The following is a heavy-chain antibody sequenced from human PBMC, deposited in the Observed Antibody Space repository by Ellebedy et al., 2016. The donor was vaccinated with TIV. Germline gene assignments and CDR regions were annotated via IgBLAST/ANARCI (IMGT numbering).Heavy chain of an antibody. CDR2: ISGSGTTT. V-gene: IGHV3-48*03. CDR3: ARASDSGNDSFAFDI. D-gene: IGHD5-12*01. CDR1: GFTFSSYE. Sequence: PGGSLRLSCAASGFTFSSYEMNWVRQAPGKGLEWVSYISGSGTTTYYADSVKGRFTISRDTAKNSLYLQMNSLRAEDTAVYYCARASDSGNDSFAFDIWGQGTMVTVSS. J-gene: IGHJ3*02.